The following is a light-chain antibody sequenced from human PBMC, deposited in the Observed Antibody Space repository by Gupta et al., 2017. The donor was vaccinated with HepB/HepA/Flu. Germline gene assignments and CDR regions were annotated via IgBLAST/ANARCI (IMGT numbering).Light chain of an antibody. CDR3: GTWDASLSAGV. CDR1: SSNMGNNY. V-gene: IGLV1-51*02. J-gene: IGLJ2*01. Sequence: QSVLTQQPPASPAPGQKVTFSCSGSSSNMGNNYVSWYRQLPGTAPKLLIYENNRRPSGIPDRFSGSKSGTSATLGITGLQTGDEADYDCGTWDASLSAGVFGGGTKLTVL. CDR2: ENN.